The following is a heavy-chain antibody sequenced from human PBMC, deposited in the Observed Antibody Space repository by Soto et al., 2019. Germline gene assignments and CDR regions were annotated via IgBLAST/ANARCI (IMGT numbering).Heavy chain of an antibody. J-gene: IGHJ4*02. V-gene: IGHV3-23*01. D-gene: IGHD3-3*01. Sequence: PGGSLRLSCAASAFTFSNYAMSWVRQAPGKGLEWVSTISGSGGSTYFADSVKGRFTISRDNSKNTLDLQMNSLRAEDTAVYYFARDGVGGTVFFRYLDYWGQGALVTVSS. CDR3: ARDGVGGTVFFRYLDY. CDR2: ISGSGGST. CDR1: AFTFSNYA.